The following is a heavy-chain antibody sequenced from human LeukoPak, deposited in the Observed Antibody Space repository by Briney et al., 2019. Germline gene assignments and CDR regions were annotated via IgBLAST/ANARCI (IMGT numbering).Heavy chain of an antibody. CDR3: ASSYYDSSGSAFDI. J-gene: IGHJ3*02. CDR2: IYYSGST. D-gene: IGHD3-22*01. V-gene: IGHV4-39*01. CDR1: GGSISGSSYY. Sequence: SETLSLTCTVSGGSISGSSYYWGWIRQPPGKGLEWIVSIYYSGSTYYNPSLNSRVTISVDTSKNQFSLKLSSVTAADTAVYYCASSYYDSSGSAFDIWGQGTMVTVSS.